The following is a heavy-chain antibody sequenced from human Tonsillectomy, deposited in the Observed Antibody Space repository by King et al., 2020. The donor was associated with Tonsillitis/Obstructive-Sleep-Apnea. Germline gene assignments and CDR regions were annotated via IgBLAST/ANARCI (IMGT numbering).Heavy chain of an antibody. CDR2: ISYSGSEK. Sequence: VQLVESGGSVVQPGRSLRLSCAASGFTFSSHAMYWVRQAPGKGLEWVALISYSGSEKYYADSVKGRFTISRDNSKKTLNLQMNSRRAEDTALYYCARDRSGWPPEFWLDPWGQGTLVTVSS. J-gene: IGHJ5*02. CDR1: GFTFSSHA. CDR3: ARDRSGWPPEFWLDP. V-gene: IGHV3-30*04. D-gene: IGHD3-10*01.